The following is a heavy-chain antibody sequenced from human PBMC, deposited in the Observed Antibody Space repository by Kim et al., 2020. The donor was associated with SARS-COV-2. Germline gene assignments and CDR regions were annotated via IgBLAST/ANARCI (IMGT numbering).Heavy chain of an antibody. CDR3: SKDLQSLYSSGWLGLYFDY. J-gene: IGHJ4*02. V-gene: IGHV3-23*01. Sequence: GGSLRLSCAASGFTFTSYGMSWVRQAPGKGLEWVSVISATGGNTYYADSVKGRFTISRDNSKNTFYLHMNSLRAEDTAVYYCSKDLQSLYSSGWLGLYFDYCGEGTLGTVSS. CDR1: GFTFTSYG. CDR2: ISATGGNT. D-gene: IGHD6-19*01.